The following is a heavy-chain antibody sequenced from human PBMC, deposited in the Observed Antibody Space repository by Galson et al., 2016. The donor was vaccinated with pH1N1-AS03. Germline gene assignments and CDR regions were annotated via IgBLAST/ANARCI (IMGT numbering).Heavy chain of an antibody. D-gene: IGHD1-14*01. Sequence: QSGAEVKMAGEPLKISCRGSGYRFRTCWIGWVRQVPGRGLECMGIVYPDDSDVIYMSSSEGQVTISADKSSGAAYLEWRSLNVSDNGMYYCARLFGKGGRIDFWGQGTLVTVSS. CDR2: VYPDDSDV. CDR3: ARLFGKGGRIDF. CDR1: GYRFRTCW. V-gene: IGHV5-51*01. J-gene: IGHJ4*02.